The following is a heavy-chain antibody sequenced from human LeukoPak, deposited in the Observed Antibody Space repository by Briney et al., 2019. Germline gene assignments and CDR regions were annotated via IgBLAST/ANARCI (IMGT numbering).Heavy chain of an antibody. J-gene: IGHJ4*02. CDR2: ISGSGGST. CDR1: GFTFSSYA. D-gene: IGHD3-16*01. CDR3: ARDYTRYNYFDD. V-gene: IGHV3-23*01. Sequence: GGSLRLSCAASGFTFSSYAMNWVRQAPGKGLEWVSAISGSGGSTYYADSVKGRFTISRDNSKNTLYLQMNSLRAEDTAVYYCARDYTRYNYFDDWGQGTLVTVSS.